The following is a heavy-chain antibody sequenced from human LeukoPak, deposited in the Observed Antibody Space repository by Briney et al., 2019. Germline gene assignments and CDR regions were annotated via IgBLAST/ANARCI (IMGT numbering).Heavy chain of an antibody. CDR3: ARDRGYGYLFDY. J-gene: IGHJ4*02. Sequence: GGSLRLSCAASGFTFGSYWMHWVRQAPGKGLVWVSRINSDGSSTSYADSVKGRFTISRDNAKNTLYLQMNSLRAEDTAVYYCARDRGYGYLFDYWGQGTLVTVSS. V-gene: IGHV3-74*01. CDR1: GFTFGSYW. D-gene: IGHD5-18*01. CDR2: INSDGSST.